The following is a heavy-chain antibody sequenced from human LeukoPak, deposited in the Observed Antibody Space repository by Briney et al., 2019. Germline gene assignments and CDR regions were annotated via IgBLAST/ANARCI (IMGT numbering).Heavy chain of an antibody. V-gene: IGHV4-38-2*02. J-gene: IGHJ6*03. CDR2: IYHSGST. CDR1: GYSISSGYY. Sequence: SETLSLTCTVSGYSISSGYYWGWIRQPPGKGLEWIGSIYHSGSTYYNPSLKSRVTISVDTSKNQLSLKLSSVTAADTAVYYCAREAYYYYYMDVRGKGTPVTVSS. CDR3: AREAYYYYYMDV.